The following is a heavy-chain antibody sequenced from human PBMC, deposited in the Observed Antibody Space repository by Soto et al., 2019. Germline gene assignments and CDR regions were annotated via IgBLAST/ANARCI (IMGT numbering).Heavy chain of an antibody. Sequence: SETLSLTCAVYGGSFSGYYWSWIRQPPGKGLEWIGEINHSGSTNYNPSLKSRVTISVDTSKNQFSLKLSSVTAADTAVYYCARGPLHCTNGVCSSWFDPWGQGTLVTV. CDR2: INHSGST. J-gene: IGHJ5*02. CDR3: ARGPLHCTNGVCSSWFDP. CDR1: GGSFSGYY. D-gene: IGHD2-8*01. V-gene: IGHV4-34*01.